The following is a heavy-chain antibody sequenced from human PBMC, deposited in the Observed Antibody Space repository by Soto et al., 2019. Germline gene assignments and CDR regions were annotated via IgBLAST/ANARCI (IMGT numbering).Heavy chain of an antibody. D-gene: IGHD2-15*01. Sequence: GGSLRLSCAASGFTFSSYAMSWVRQAPGKGLEWVSGISGSGGATYYADSVKGRFTISRDNSKNTLYLQMNSLRAEDTAVYYCSRDRYCSGGSCYSEWAFDIWGQGTMVTVSS. V-gene: IGHV3-23*01. CDR1: GFTFSSYA. J-gene: IGHJ3*02. CDR3: SRDRYCSGGSCYSEWAFDI. CDR2: ISGSGGAT.